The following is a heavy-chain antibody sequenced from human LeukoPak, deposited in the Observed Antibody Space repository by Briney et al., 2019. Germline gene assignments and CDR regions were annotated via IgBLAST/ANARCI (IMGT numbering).Heavy chain of an antibody. CDR3: AKSREGIDATPLDF. J-gene: IGHJ4*02. D-gene: IGHD2-15*01. Sequence: ASVKVSCKGSGYAFTSYSINWVRQAPGQGLEWMGMVSPSSGFTIYAQSFKGRATMTSDTSTNTVYMELNSLQSQDTAVYFCAKSREGIDATPLDFWGQGTLVTVSS. CDR2: VSPSSGFT. V-gene: IGHV1-46*01. CDR1: GYAFTSYS.